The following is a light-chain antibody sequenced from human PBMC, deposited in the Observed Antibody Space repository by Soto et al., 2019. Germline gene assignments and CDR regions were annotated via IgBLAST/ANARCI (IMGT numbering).Light chain of an antibody. Sequence: DIQMTQSPSSLSASVGERVTITCQASHDVSNYLNWYRQEPGKAPSLLIYDASVLETGVPSRFSGSGSGTDFTLTISSLQPEDFATYYCQQSYSTPRTFGQGTKVDNK. J-gene: IGKJ1*01. CDR3: QQSYSTPRT. CDR1: HDVSNY. V-gene: IGKV1-39*01. CDR2: DAS.